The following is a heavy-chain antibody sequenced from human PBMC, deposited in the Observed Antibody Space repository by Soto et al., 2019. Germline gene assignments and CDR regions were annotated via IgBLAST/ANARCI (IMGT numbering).Heavy chain of an antibody. J-gene: IGHJ4*02. CDR2: INSIGSGV. Sequence: EVQLVESGGGLVQPGGSLRLSCAASGFTFSNYWMHWVRQAPGKGLVWVSRINSIGSGVRYGDSVKGRFTISRDNAKSTLYLEMSSLGAEDTAVYYCARDLLGGSYSAPTLDQWGQGTLVTVSS. CDR3: ARDLLGGSYSAPTLDQ. D-gene: IGHD1-26*01. V-gene: IGHV3-74*01. CDR1: GFTFSNYW.